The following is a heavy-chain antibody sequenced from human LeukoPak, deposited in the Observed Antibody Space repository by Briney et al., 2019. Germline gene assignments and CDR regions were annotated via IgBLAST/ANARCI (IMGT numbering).Heavy chain of an antibody. D-gene: IGHD6-19*01. CDR2: IYYSGST. Sequence: PSETLSLTCTVSGGSISSSSYYWSWIRQPPGKGLEWIGYIYYSGSTDYNPSLKSRVTISVDTSKNQFSLKLRSVTAADTAVYYCARSQAGTPFDYWGQGTLVTVSS. V-gene: IGHV4-61*01. CDR1: GGSISSSSYY. J-gene: IGHJ4*02. CDR3: ARSQAGTPFDY.